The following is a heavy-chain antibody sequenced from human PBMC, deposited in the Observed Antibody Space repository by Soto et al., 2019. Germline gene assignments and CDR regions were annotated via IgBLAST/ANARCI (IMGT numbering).Heavy chain of an antibody. CDR3: ARDYPYYYDSSGYHGDY. D-gene: IGHD3-22*01. J-gene: IGHJ4*02. CDR1: GYTFTSYG. CDR2: ISAYNGNT. V-gene: IGHV1-18*01. Sequence: GASVKVSCTASGYTFTSYGIIWVRQAPGQGLEWMGWISAYNGNTNYAQKLQGRVTMTTDTSTSTAYMELRSLRSDDTAVYYCARDYPYYYDSSGYHGDYWGQGTLVTVSS.